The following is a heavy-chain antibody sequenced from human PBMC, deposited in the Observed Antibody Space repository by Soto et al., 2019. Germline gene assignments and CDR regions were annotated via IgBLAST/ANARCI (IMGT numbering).Heavy chain of an antibody. V-gene: IGHV4-39*01. CDR1: GSSINSSGYY. Sequence: SETLSLTCTVSGSSINSSGYYWGWIRQPPGKGLEWIGSMFYGVSTYYNPSLKSRVTVSVDTSKNQFSLNLRSVTAADTAVYYCARLPSRHLVDYWGQGTLVA. CDR3: ARLPSRHLVDY. CDR2: MFYGVST. D-gene: IGHD3-3*02. J-gene: IGHJ4*02.